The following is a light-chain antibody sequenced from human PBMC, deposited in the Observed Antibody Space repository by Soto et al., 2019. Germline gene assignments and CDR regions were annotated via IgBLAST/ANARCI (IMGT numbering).Light chain of an antibody. J-gene: IGLJ2*01. CDR2: GNS. V-gene: IGLV1-40*01. Sequence: QSVLTQPPSVSGAPGQRVTISCTGSSSNIGAGYDVHWYQQLPGTAPKLLIYGNSNRPSGVPDRFSGSKSGTSASLAITGGQAEDEADYYCQSYDSSLSGWNVVFGGGTKLTVL. CDR1: SSNIGAGYD. CDR3: QSYDSSLSGWNVV.